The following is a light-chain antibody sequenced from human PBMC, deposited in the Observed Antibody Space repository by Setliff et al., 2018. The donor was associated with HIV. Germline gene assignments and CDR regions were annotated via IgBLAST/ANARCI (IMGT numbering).Light chain of an antibody. CDR1: NSDVGAYNY. CDR3: CSHAGSYTLV. CDR2: EVN. J-gene: IGLJ2*01. V-gene: IGLV2-11*01. Sequence: QSALTQPRSVSGSPGQSVAISCTGTNSDVGAYNYVSWYRQPPGKVPKLIIYEVNKRPSGVPDRFSGSKSGNAAPLTISGLQADDEADYYCCSHAGSYTLVFGGGSKVTVL.